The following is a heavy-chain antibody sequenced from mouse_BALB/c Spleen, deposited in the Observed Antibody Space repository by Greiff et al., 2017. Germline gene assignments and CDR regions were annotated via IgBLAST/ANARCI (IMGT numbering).Heavy chain of an antibody. CDR2: ISSGSSTI. V-gene: IGHV5-17*02. Sequence: EVHLVESGGGLVQPGGSRKLSCAASGFTFSSFGMHWVRQAPEKGLEWVAYISSGSSTIYYADTVKGRFTISRDNPKNTLFLQMTSLRSEDTAMYYCARLGDYDYAMDYWGQGTSVTVSS. D-gene: IGHD2-4*01. CDR3: ARLGDYDYAMDY. CDR1: GFTFSSFG. J-gene: IGHJ4*01.